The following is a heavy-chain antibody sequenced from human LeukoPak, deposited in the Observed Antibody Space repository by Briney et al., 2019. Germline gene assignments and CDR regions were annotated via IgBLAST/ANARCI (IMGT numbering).Heavy chain of an antibody. J-gene: IGHJ4*02. D-gene: IGHD3-22*01. CDR2: IFSGDST. CDR3: ALTYYFDRRGYSYFDY. CDR1: GFSVDGNY. V-gene: IGHV3-53*01. Sequence: GGSLRLSCEVSGFSVDGNYMTWVRQVPGRGLEWVALIFSGDSTDYPDSVKGRFTISRDKSKNTLHLQMDGLRPEDTAMYYCALTYYFDRRGYSYFDYWGQGALATVSS.